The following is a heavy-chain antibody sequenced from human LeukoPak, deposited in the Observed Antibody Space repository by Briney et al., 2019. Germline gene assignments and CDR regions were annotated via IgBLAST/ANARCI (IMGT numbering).Heavy chain of an antibody. J-gene: IGHJ5*02. CDR3: ARDSSGFFELSWLDP. Sequence: ASVKVSCKASGYSFTGDYMHWVRQAPGQGLGWMGWINPNSGGTNYAQKFQGRVTMTRDTSISTAYMELSSLRSDDTAVYYCARDSSGFFELSWLDPWGQGTLVTVSS. CDR2: INPNSGGT. V-gene: IGHV1-2*02. CDR1: GYSFTGDY. D-gene: IGHD6-19*01.